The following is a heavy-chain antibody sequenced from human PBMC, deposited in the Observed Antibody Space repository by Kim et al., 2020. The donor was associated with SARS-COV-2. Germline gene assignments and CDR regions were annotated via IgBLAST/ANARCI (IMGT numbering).Heavy chain of an antibody. D-gene: IGHD3-16*01. CDR1: GASISSGGYY. CDR3: ARDAHDGDAFDI. V-gene: IGHV4-31*03. Sequence: SETLSLTCSVSGASISSGGYYWSWVRQLPGKGLEWIGYIHYSGTTNYNPSLKSRVTISVDTSKKQFSLRLSSVTAADTAVYYCARDAHDGDAFDIWGQGTMVTVSS. J-gene: IGHJ3*02. CDR2: IHYSGTT.